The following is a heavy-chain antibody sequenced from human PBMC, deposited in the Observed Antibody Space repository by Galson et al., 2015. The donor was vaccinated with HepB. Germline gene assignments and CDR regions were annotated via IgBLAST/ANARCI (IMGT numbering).Heavy chain of an antibody. CDR3: ARGAVVRGVIKYFQH. D-gene: IGHD3-10*01. CDR1: GFTFSSYA. J-gene: IGHJ1*01. CDR2: ISYDGSNK. Sequence: SLRLSCAASGFTFSSYAMHWVRQAPGKGLEWVAVISYDGSNKYYADSVKGRFTISRDNSKNTLYLQMNSLRAEDTAVYYCARGAVVRGVIKYFQHWGQGTLVTVSS. V-gene: IGHV3-30*04.